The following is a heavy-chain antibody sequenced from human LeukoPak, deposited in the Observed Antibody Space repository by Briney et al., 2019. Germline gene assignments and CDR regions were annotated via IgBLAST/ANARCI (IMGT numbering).Heavy chain of an antibody. J-gene: IGHJ4*02. CDR1: GFXFSSYA. CDR2: INNSGTDT. Sequence: GGSLRLSCAASGFXFSSYAMTWVRQAPGKGLEWVSSINNSGTDTYYEDSVKGRFTICRDNSKNTLFLHINSLSAEDTAVYYCAAAVNTGRAEHYWGQGTLVTVSS. D-gene: IGHD4-17*01. V-gene: IGHV3-23*01. CDR3: AAAVNTGRAEHY.